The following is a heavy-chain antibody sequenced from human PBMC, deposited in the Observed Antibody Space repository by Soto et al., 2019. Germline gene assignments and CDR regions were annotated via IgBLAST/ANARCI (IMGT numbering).Heavy chain of an antibody. V-gene: IGHV1-8*01. CDR3: ARDRVDDILSAIGLKNYYNYIDF. CDR2: MNPNSGNT. J-gene: IGHJ6*03. Sequence: ASVKVSCKASGYTFTSYDINWVRQATGQGLEWMGWMNPNSGNTGYAQKFQARVTMTRNTSISTAYMELSSLRSEDTAVYYCARDRVDDILSAIGLKNYYNYIDFRDKETTGTLSS. CDR1: GYTFTSYD. D-gene: IGHD3-9*01.